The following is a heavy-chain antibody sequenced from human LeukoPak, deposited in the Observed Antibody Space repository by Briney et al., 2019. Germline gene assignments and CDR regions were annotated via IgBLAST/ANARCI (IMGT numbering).Heavy chain of an antibody. D-gene: IGHD3-10*01. CDR2: ISAYNGNT. Sequence: ASVKVSCKASGYTFTSYGFSWVRQAPGQGLEWMGWISAYNGNTNCAQKLQGRVTMTTDTSTRTAYMELRSLRSDDTAVYYCARNYGSGSPVDYWGQGALVTVSS. J-gene: IGHJ4*02. V-gene: IGHV1-18*01. CDR1: GYTFTSYG. CDR3: ARNYGSGSPVDY.